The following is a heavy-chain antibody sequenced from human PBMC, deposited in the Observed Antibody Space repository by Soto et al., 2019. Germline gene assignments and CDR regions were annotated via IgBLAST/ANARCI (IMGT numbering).Heavy chain of an antibody. CDR1: GFTVSTNY. J-gene: IGHJ4*02. V-gene: IGHV3-53*02. Sequence: EVQLVETGGGLIQPGGYLRLSCAVSGFTVSTNYMSWVRQAPGKGLEWVSVIYSGGYTSYADSVKGRFSISRDNSKNTLYLQMNSLRAEDTAVYHCARNKHDFWSGTLGDWGQGTLVTVSS. CDR2: IYSGGYT. D-gene: IGHD3-3*01. CDR3: ARNKHDFWSGTLGD.